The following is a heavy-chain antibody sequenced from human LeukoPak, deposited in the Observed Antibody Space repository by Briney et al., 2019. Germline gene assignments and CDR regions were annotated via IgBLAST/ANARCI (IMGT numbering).Heavy chain of an antibody. J-gene: IGHJ4*02. CDR3: ARWGYSYGSTNRHN. Sequence: SETLSLTCTVSGSSISSYYWSWIRQPPGKGLEWIGYIYYSGSTNYNPSLKSRVTISVDTSKNQFSLKLSSVTAADTAVYYCARWGYSYGSTNRHNWGQGTLVTVSS. V-gene: IGHV4-59*12. CDR2: IYYSGST. CDR1: GSSISSYY. D-gene: IGHD5-18*01.